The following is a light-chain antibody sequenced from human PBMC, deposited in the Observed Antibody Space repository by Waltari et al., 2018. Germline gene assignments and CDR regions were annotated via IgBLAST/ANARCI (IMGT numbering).Light chain of an antibody. CDR1: SGSVSTSYY. CDR3: ALYMGNGISM. Sequence: QPVVTQEPSFSVSPGGTVTLTCGLSSGSVSTSYYPSWYQQSPGQAPRTLIYSTNTRSSGVPDRFSGSILGNKAALTITGAQADDESDYYCALYMGNGISMFGGGTKLTVL. J-gene: IGLJ3*02. CDR2: STN. V-gene: IGLV8-61*01.